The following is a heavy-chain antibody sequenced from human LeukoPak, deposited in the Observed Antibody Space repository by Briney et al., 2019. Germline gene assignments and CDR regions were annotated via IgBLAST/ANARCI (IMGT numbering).Heavy chain of an antibody. CDR2: IYHSGNT. CDR3: ARSTGYSSTTPFDF. Sequence: SETLSLTRTVSGYSISSGYYWGWIRQPPGKGLEWIGSIYHSGNTYYNPSLKSRVTISVDTSKNQFSLKLRSVTAADTAVYYCARSTGYSSTTPFDFWGQGTLVTVSS. J-gene: IGHJ4*02. V-gene: IGHV4-38-2*02. CDR1: GYSISSGYY. D-gene: IGHD6-13*01.